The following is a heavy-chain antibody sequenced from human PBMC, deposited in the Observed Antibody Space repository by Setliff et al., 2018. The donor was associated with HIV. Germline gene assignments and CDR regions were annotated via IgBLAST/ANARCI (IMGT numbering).Heavy chain of an antibody. V-gene: IGHV4-59*08. CDR3: ARHKSQPYYFDY. CDR1: GGSISSYY. J-gene: IGHJ4*02. Sequence: PSETLSLTCTVSGGSISSYYWSWIRQPPGKGLEWIGYIYYSGSTNYNPTLKRRVTISVDTSKNQFSLKLSSVTAADTAVYYCARHKSQPYYFDYWCQGTLVTVSS. CDR2: IYYSGST.